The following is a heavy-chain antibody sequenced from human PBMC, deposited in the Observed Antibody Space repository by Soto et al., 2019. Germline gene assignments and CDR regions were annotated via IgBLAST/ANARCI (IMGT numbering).Heavy chain of an antibody. D-gene: IGHD3-3*01. V-gene: IGHV1-18*04. CDR3: ARDYVTIFGVVIPFDY. J-gene: IGHJ4*02. CDR1: GYTFTSYG. Sequence: ASVKVSCKASGYTFTSYGISWVRQAPGQGLEWMGWISAYNGNTNYAQKLQGRVTMTTDTSTSTAYMELSSLRSEDTAVYYCARDYVTIFGVVIPFDYWGQGTLVTVSS. CDR2: ISAYNGNT.